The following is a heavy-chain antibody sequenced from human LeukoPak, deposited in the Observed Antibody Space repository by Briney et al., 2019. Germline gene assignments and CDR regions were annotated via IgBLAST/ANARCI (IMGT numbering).Heavy chain of an antibody. V-gene: IGHV3-7*03. CDR2: IKTDGSET. CDR3: AKNNGWFHLAQ. Sequence: GGSLRLSCAVSGFNFRDHWMDWVRQAPGKGLEWVGHIKTDGSETYYVDSLKGRFSISRDNTNNALYLQMNSLRVEDTAVYYCAKNNGWFHLAQWGQGTLVTVPS. CDR1: GFNFRDHW. J-gene: IGHJ4*02. D-gene: IGHD6-19*01.